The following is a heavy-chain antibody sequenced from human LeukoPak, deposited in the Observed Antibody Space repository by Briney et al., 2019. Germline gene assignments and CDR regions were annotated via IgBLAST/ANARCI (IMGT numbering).Heavy chain of an antibody. CDR2: IYYSGTT. Sequence: SETLSLTCTVSGGSISSYYWNWIRQPPGKGLEWIGFIYYSGTTNYNPSLKSRVTISVDTSKNQFSLKLSSVTAADTAVYYCARGGSYVWGSYRLKSWFDPWGQGTLVTVSS. J-gene: IGHJ5*02. V-gene: IGHV4-59*01. CDR1: GGSISSYY. D-gene: IGHD3-16*02. CDR3: ARGGSYVWGSYRLKSWFDP.